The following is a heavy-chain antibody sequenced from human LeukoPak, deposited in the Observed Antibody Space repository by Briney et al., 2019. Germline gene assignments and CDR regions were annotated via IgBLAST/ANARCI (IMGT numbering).Heavy chain of an antibody. D-gene: IGHD1-26*01. CDR2: IKQDGSER. CDR1: GVTFSSHW. Sequence: GGSLRLSCVVSGVTFSSHWMSWVRQAPGKGLEWVANIKQDGSERYYVVSVKGRFTISRDNAKNSVFLQMNSLRAEDTAVYYWARDPNLYSGTYDTYWGQGTLVTVSS. CDR3: ARDPNLYSGTYDTY. J-gene: IGHJ4*02. V-gene: IGHV3-7*03.